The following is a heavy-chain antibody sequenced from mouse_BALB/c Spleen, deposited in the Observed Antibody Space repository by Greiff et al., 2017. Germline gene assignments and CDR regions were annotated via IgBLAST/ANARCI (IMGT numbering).Heavy chain of an antibody. CDR3: ARERELGRFAY. D-gene: IGHD4-1*01. Sequence: QVQLQQSGAELMKPGASVKISCKATGYTFSSYWIEWVKQRPGHGLEWIGEILPGSGSTNYNEKFKGKATFTADTSSNTAYMQLSSLTSEDSAVYYCARERELGRFAYWGQGTLVTVSA. CDR2: ILPGSGST. V-gene: IGHV1-9*01. CDR1: GYTFSSYW. J-gene: IGHJ3*01.